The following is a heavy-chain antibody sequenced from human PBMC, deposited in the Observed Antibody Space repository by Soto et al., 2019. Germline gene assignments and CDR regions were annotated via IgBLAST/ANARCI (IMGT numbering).Heavy chain of an antibody. CDR3: ARGLTGTTSLIWFDP. D-gene: IGHD1-7*01. Sequence: QVQLQESGPGLVKPSGTLSLTCAVSGGSISSSNWWSWVRQPPGKGLEWIGEIYHSGSTNYNPSLKSRVTRSVDKSKNQFSLKLSSMTAADTAVYYCARGLTGTTSLIWFDPWGQGTLVTVSS. V-gene: IGHV4-4*02. CDR2: IYHSGST. J-gene: IGHJ5*02. CDR1: GGSISSSNW.